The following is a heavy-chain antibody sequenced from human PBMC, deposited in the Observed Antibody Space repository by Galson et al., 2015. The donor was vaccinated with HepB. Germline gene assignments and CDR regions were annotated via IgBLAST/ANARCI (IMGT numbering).Heavy chain of an antibody. CDR3: ARMFGDYADY. J-gene: IGHJ4*02. Sequence: PALVKPTQTLTLTCTFSGFSLSTSGMRVSWIRQPPGKALEWLARIDWDDDKFYSTSLKTRLTISKDTSKNQVVLTMTNMDPVDTATYYCARMFGDYADYWGQGTLVTVSS. D-gene: IGHD3-10*01. CDR1: GFSLSTSGMR. V-gene: IGHV2-70*04. CDR2: IDWDDDK.